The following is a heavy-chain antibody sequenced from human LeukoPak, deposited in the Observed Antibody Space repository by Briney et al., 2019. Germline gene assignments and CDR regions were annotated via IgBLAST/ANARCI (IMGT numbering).Heavy chain of an antibody. Sequence: SQTLSLTCTVSGGSISSGGHYWSWIRQPAGKGLEYLGRISSTGSTNYNPSLRSRVTISADTSKNHFSLKLTSVTAADTAVYYCARHSLDCSGSTCYDHWGQGTLVTVSS. CDR2: ISSTGST. CDR1: GGSISSGGHY. CDR3: ARHSLDCSGSTCYDH. J-gene: IGHJ4*02. V-gene: IGHV4-61*02. D-gene: IGHD2-15*01.